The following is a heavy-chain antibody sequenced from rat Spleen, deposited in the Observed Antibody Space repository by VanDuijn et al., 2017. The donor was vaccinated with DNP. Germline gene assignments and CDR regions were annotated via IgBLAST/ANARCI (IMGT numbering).Heavy chain of an antibody. J-gene: IGHJ2*01. CDR3: ATGWVFAY. Sequence: EVQLVESGGGPVQPGRSLKLSCAVSGFTFSDYYMAWVRQAPKKGLEWVSYISSDGGSTYYRDSVKGRFTFSRDNAKSTLYLQMDSLRSEDTATYYCATGWVFAYWGQGVMVTVSS. V-gene: IGHV5-20*01. CDR1: GFTFSDYY. CDR2: ISSDGGST. D-gene: IGHD1-7*01.